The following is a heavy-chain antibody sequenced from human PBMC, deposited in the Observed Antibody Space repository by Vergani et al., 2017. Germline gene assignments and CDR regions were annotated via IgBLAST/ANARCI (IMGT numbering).Heavy chain of an antibody. CDR2: IWYDGSNK. V-gene: IGHV3-33*06. CDR1: GFTFSSYG. J-gene: IGHJ4*02. D-gene: IGHD4-17*01. CDR3: AKGLGYGDYVLDY. Sequence: QVQLVESGGGVVQPGRSLRLSCAASGFTFSSYGMHWVRQAPGKGLEWVAVIWYDGSNKYYADSVKGRFTISRDNSKNTLYLQMNSLRAEDTAVYYCAKGLGYGDYVLDYWGQGTPVTVSS.